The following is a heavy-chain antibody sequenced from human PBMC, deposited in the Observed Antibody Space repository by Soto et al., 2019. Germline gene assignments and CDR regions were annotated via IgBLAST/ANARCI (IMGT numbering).Heavy chain of an antibody. CDR1: GFTFSSYW. J-gene: IGHJ6*02. V-gene: IGHV3-7*04. D-gene: IGHD4-4*01. CDR2: IKQDGSEK. CDR3: ATDVETTVTTWYYYGMDV. Sequence: GGSLRLSCAASGFTFSSYWMSWVRQAPGKGLEWVANIKQDGSEKYYVDSVKGRFTISRDNAKNSLYLQMNSLRAEDTAVYYCATDVETTVTTWYYYGMDVWGQGPTVTVP.